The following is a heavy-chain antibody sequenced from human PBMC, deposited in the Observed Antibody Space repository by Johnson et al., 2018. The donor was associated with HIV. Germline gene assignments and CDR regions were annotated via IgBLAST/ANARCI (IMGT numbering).Heavy chain of an antibody. V-gene: IGHV3-74*01. D-gene: IGHD3-22*01. J-gene: IGHJ3*02. CDR3: AREGNYYDSSSHAFDI. CDR2: ISWNSGSI. Sequence: VQLVESGGGLVQPGGSLRLSCEASGFTFSSYWMHWVRQAPGKGLEWVSVISWNSGSIGYADTVKGRFTISRDNAKNTLYLQMNSLRAEDTAVYYCAREGNYYDSSSHAFDIWGQGTMVTVSS. CDR1: GFTFSSYW.